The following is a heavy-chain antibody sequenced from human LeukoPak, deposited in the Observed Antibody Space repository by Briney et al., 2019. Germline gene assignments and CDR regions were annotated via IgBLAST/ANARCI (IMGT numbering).Heavy chain of an antibody. CDR3: ARVLPVLWFGVSYYYYMDV. J-gene: IGHJ6*03. V-gene: IGHV4-61*02. D-gene: IGHD3-10*01. CDR2: IYTSGST. Sequence: SETLSLTCTVSGGSISSGSYYWSWIRQPAGKGLEWIGRIYTSGSTNYNPSLKSRVTISVDTSKNQFSLKLSSVTAADTAVYYCARVLPVLWFGVSYYYYMDVWGKGTTVTVSS. CDR1: GGSISSGSYY.